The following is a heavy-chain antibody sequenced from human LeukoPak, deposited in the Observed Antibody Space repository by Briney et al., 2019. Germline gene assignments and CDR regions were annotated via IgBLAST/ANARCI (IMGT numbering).Heavy chain of an antibody. CDR3: ARGNSGSYSQFHY. J-gene: IGHJ4*02. CDR2: IYYSGST. Sequence: PSETLSLTCTVSGGSISTYYWSWIRQPPGKGLEWIGYIYYSGSTNYNPSLKSRVTISVDTSKNQFSLKLTSVTAADTAVYYCARGNSGSYSQFHYWGQGTLVTVSS. V-gene: IGHV4-59*01. D-gene: IGHD1-26*01. CDR1: GGSISTYY.